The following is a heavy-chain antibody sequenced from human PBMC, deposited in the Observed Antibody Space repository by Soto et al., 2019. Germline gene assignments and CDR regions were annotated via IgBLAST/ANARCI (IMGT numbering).Heavy chain of an antibody. CDR2: IYGDDGK. J-gene: IGHJ1*01. CDR1: GFSLSASGVG. Sequence: SGPTLVNPTQTLTLTCTFSGFSLSASGVGVSWIRQPPGKALEWLGIIYGDDGKRYSPSLNSRLIITEDTSKNQVVLTMTNVDPVDTATYYCAHSLYHDLWSGYSHTEYFQHWGQGTLVTVSS. D-gene: IGHD3-3*01. CDR3: AHSLYHDLWSGYSHTEYFQH. V-gene: IGHV2-5*02.